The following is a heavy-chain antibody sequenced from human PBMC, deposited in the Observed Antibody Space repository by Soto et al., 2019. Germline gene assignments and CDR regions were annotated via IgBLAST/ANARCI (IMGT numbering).Heavy chain of an antibody. Sequence: QVQLVQSGAEVKKPGSSVKVSCKASGGTFNSYALTWVRQAPGHGLEWMGGIIPIFRSTNYAQKFQGRVTITANRSTSTAYMDLSSLRSDDTAVYYCARVLQPPYGRGLRSLYWYVDLWGRGTLVTVSS. D-gene: IGHD2-15*01. J-gene: IGHJ2*01. CDR2: IIPIFRST. V-gene: IGHV1-69*06. CDR1: GGTFNSYA. CDR3: ARVLQPPYGRGLRSLYWYVDL.